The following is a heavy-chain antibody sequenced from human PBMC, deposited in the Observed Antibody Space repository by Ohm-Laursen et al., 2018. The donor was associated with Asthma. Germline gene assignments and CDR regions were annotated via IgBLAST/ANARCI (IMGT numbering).Heavy chain of an antibody. J-gene: IGHJ2*01. CDR2: IRSKANSYAT. CDR1: GFTFSGSA. D-gene: IGHD6-13*01. Sequence: SLRLSCAAFGFTFSGSAMHWVRQASGKGLEWVGRIRSKANSYATAYAASVKGRFTISRDDSKNTAYLQMNSLKTEDTAVYYCTRHFDSSSWIYWYFDLWGRGTLVTVSS. V-gene: IGHV3-73*01. CDR3: TRHFDSSSWIYWYFDL.